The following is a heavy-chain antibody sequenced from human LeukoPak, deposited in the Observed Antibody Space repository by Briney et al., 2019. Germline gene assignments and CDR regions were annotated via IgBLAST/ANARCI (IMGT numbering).Heavy chain of an antibody. J-gene: IGHJ4*02. CDR2: IYYSGNT. CDR1: GDSISYYY. V-gene: IGHV4-59*01. Sequence: SETLSLTCTVCGDSISYYYWSWIRQPPGKGLEWIGKIYYSGNTNYNPSLKSRVTISVDTSKNQFSLKLSSVTAADTAVYYCARVRGYSYDSSDFDYWGQGTLVTVSS. D-gene: IGHD5-18*01. CDR3: ARVRGYSYDSSDFDY.